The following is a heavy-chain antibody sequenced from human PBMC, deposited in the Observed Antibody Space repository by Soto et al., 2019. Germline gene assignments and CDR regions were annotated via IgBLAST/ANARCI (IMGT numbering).Heavy chain of an antibody. J-gene: IGHJ4*02. Sequence: QVQLVQSGAEVKKPGASVKVSCKASGYTFTTYGISWVRQAPGQGLEWMGWINTANGNTNFAQNFQGRVTMTTDTSTTTAYVELRSLRSDDTAVYYCARDRKPYCAGDCYSYYFDYWGQGSLVTVSS. CDR1: GYTFTTYG. CDR2: INTANGNT. D-gene: IGHD2-21*02. CDR3: ARDRKPYCAGDCYSYYFDY. V-gene: IGHV1-18*01.